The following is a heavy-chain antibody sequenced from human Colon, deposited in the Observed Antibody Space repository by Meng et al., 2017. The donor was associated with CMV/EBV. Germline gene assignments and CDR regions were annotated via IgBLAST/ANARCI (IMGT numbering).Heavy chain of an antibody. V-gene: IGHV4-30-4*01. CDR3: ARERGGVPATIPGVIAF. Sequence: SETLSLTCSVSGGSVSSGDYFWSWVRQHPGKGLEWIGYVDNSGRTSYNPSLKSRIIISADTSKNQFSLKMTSVTAADTAVYYCARERGGVPATIPGVIAFWGQGTLVTVSS. CDR1: GGSVSSGDYF. D-gene: IGHD4/OR15-4a*01. CDR2: VDNSGRT. J-gene: IGHJ4*02.